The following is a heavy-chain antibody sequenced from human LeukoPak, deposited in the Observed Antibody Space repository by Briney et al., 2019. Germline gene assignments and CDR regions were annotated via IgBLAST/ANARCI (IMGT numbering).Heavy chain of an antibody. J-gene: IGHJ4*02. Sequence: ASVKVSCKASGGTFSSYAISWVRQAPGQGLEWMGWISAYNGNTNYAQKLQGRVTMTTDTSTSTAYMELRSLRSDDTAVYYCARVGWWELYYYFDYWGQGTLVTVSS. D-gene: IGHD1-26*01. CDR3: ARVGWWELYYYFDY. CDR2: ISAYNGNT. CDR1: GGTFSSYA. V-gene: IGHV1-18*01.